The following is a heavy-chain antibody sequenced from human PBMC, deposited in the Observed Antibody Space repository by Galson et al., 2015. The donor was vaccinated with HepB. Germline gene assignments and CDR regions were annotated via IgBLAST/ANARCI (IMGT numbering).Heavy chain of an antibody. CDR2: ISYDGSNK. Sequence: SLRLSCAASGFTFSSYAMHWVRQAPGKGLEWVAVISYDGSNKYYADSVKGRFTISRDNSKNTLYLQMNSLRAEDTAVYYCARDQGGTDSSERDWGQGTLVTVSS. V-gene: IGHV3-30*04. D-gene: IGHD3-22*01. CDR1: GFTFSSYA. CDR3: ARDQGGTDSSERD. J-gene: IGHJ4*02.